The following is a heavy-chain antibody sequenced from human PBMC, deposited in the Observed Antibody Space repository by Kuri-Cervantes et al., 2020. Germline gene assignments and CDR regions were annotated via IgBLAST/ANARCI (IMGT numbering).Heavy chain of an antibody. Sequence: GESLKISCAASGFTFSSYSMNWVRQAPGKGLEWVSYISSSSSTIYYADSVKGRFTISRDNSKNTLYLQMNSLRAEDTAVYYCARGGGYSYDLYNWFDPWGQGTLVTVSS. D-gene: IGHD5-18*01. J-gene: IGHJ5*02. V-gene: IGHV3-48*01. CDR2: ISSSSSTI. CDR3: ARGGGYSYDLYNWFDP. CDR1: GFTFSSYS.